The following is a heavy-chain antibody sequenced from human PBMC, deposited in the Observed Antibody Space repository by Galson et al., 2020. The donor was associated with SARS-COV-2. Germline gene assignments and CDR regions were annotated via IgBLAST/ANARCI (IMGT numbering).Heavy chain of an antibody. D-gene: IGHD6-13*01. Sequence: GESLKISCTASGFTVTGNYMSWVRQAPGKGLEWVSVIYSDGTTYYAASLKGRFTISRDSSKNTLYLQMNSLRAEDTAVYYCARDPLSNWYYTFWGQGTLVTVSS. CDR3: ARDPLSNWYYTF. J-gene: IGHJ4*02. CDR1: GFTVTGNY. CDR2: IYSDGTT. V-gene: IGHV3-66*01.